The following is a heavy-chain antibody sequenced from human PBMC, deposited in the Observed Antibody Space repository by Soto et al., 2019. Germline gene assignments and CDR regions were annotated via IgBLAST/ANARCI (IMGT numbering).Heavy chain of an antibody. J-gene: IGHJ6*02. D-gene: IGHD1-7*01. Sequence: SETLSLTCTFSGGAISGYFWSWIRQRPGKGLEWIGYTHYSGSSNYNPSLTTRVTISVDTSKTQFSLKLISVTSADTALYFCARDKAGTTLNYYFGMDVWGQGTTVTVSS. V-gene: IGHV4-59*01. CDR3: ARDKAGTTLNYYFGMDV. CDR2: THYSGSS. CDR1: GGAISGYF.